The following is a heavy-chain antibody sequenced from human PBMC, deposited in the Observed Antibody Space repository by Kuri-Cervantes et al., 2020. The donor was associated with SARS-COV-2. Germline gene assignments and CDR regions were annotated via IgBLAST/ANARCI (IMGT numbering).Heavy chain of an antibody. D-gene: IGHD1-14*01. CDR2: ISHSGST. CDR3: ARGEPGPFQH. V-gene: IGHV4-34*01. CDR1: GGSFSGYY. J-gene: IGHJ1*01. Sequence: SQTLSLTCAVYGGSFSGYYWSWIRQPPGKGLEWIGEISHSGSTNYNPSLKSRVTVSVDTSKNQFSLKLSSVTAADTAVYYCARGEPGPFQHWDQGTLVTVSS.